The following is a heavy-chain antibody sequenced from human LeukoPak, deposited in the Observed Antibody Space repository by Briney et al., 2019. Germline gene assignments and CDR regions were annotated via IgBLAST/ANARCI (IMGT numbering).Heavy chain of an antibody. CDR1: GFTVRDSY. CDR3: GRHAYGGSPPLS. CDR2: IYVSGTA. Sequence: GGSLRLSCAASGFTVRDSYMSWVRQAPGKRLEWLAFIYVSGTAFYAASVKGRFTISRDNSKNTVYLQMNNLRAEDTALYYCGRHAYGGSPPLSWGQGALVTVSS. J-gene: IGHJ4*02. D-gene: IGHD3-10*01. V-gene: IGHV3-53*01.